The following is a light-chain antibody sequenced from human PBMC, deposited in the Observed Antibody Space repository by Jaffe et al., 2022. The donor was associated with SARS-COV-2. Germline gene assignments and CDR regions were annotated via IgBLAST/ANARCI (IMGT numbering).Light chain of an antibody. CDR2: KAS. J-gene: IGKJ1*01. V-gene: IGKV1-5*03. CDR3: QHYYGSSWT. Sequence: DIQMTQSPSTLSASVGDRVTITCRASQSISSWLAWFQQKPGKAPKVLISKASTLESGVPSRFSGSGSGTEFTLTISSLQPDDFATYYCQHYYGSSWTFGQGTKVEIK. CDR1: QSISSW.